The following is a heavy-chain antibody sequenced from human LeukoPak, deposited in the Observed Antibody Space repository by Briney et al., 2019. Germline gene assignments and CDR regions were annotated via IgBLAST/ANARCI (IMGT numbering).Heavy chain of an antibody. Sequence: GGSLRLSCAAAGSTFSSYGMHWVRQAPGKGLEWVAFIRYDGIKKYYADSVKGRFTISRDNSKNTLYLRMNSLRAEDTAVYYCASAIQGNWGQGTLVTVSS. CDR1: GSTFSSYG. V-gene: IGHV3-30*02. CDR2: IRYDGIKK. J-gene: IGHJ4*02. CDR3: ASAIQGN.